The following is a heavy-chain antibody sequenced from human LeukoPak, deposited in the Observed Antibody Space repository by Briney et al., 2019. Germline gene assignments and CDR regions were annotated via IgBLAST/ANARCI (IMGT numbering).Heavy chain of an antibody. CDR3: ARDYDSSGNYYPTFDY. CDR1: GYTFTSYG. D-gene: IGHD3-22*01. J-gene: IGHJ4*02. V-gene: IGHV1-18*01. Sequence: GASVKVSCKASGYTFTSYGISWVRQAPGQGLEWMGWISAYNGNTNYAQKLQGRVTMTTDTSTSTAYTELRSLRSDDTAVYYCARDYDSSGNYYPTFDYWGQGTRVTVPS. CDR2: ISAYNGNT.